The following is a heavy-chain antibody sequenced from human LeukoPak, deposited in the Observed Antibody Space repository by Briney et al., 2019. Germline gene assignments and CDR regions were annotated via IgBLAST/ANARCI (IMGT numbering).Heavy chain of an antibody. Sequence: SETLSLTCAVYGGPFSGYYWSWIRQPPGKGLEWIGEINHSGSTNYNPSLKSRVTISVDTSRNQFSLKLSSVTAADTAVYYCARAAPGIQLWSYYYYYGMDVWGQGNTVTVCS. CDR2: INHSGST. J-gene: IGHJ6*02. V-gene: IGHV4-34*01. D-gene: IGHD5-18*01. CDR1: GGPFSGYY. CDR3: ARAAPGIQLWSYYYYYGMDV.